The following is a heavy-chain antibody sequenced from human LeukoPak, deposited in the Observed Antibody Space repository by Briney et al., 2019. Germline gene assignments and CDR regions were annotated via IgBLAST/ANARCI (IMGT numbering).Heavy chain of an antibody. CDR2: ITSSSSYI. V-gene: IGHV3-21*06. CDR1: GFTFSSYS. J-gene: IGHJ4*02. Sequence: PGGSLGLSCAASGFTFSSYSMTWVRQAPGKGLEWVSSITSSSSYISYADSVKGRFTISRDNAKNSLYLQMSSLRAEDTAVYYCARVLRGSSWFFDYWGQGTLVTVSS. D-gene: IGHD6-13*01. CDR3: ARVLRGSSWFFDY.